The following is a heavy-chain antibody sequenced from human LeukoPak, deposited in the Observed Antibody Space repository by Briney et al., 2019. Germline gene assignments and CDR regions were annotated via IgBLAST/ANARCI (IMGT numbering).Heavy chain of an antibody. CDR1: GFRFDDYG. D-gene: IGHD5-12*01. CDR2: ISLNGGDT. V-gene: IGHV3-20*04. Sequence: GGSLRLSCVGSGFRFDDYGMSWVRQAPGKGLEWVSGISLNGGDTGYADSVKGRFTISRDNAKNSLYLQMNSLRAEDTASYYCARRGKNSGWLSGSAFDIWGQGTLVTVSS. CDR3: ARRGKNSGWLSGSAFDI. J-gene: IGHJ3*02.